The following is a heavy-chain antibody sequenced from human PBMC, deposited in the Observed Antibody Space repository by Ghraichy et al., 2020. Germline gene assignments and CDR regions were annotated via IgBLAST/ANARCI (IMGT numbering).Heavy chain of an antibody. V-gene: IGHV3-53*01. Sequence: GGSLRLSCAASGFTVSSNYMNWVRQAPGKGLEWVSIIFSGGTTFYADSVKGRFTMSRDNSKNTLYLQMNDLRVEDTAVYYCARHRWFASWGQGTLVTVSS. CDR1: GFTVSSNY. CDR3: ARHRWFAS. CDR2: IFSGGTT. J-gene: IGHJ5*01.